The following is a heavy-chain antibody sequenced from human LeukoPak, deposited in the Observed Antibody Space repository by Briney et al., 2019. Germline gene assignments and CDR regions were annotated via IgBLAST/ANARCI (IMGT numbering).Heavy chain of an antibody. D-gene: IGHD6-13*01. CDR1: GFTVGNNY. V-gene: IGHV3-53*01. CDR3: ARDGAAAASSTWA. Sequence: GGSLRLSCAASGFTVGNNYMNWVRQAPGKGLEWISLIYSGGRTHYADSVKGRFSISRDNSKNTLYLQMNNVRAEDTAVYYCARDGAAAASSTWAWGQGTLVTVSS. J-gene: IGHJ5*02. CDR2: IYSGGRT.